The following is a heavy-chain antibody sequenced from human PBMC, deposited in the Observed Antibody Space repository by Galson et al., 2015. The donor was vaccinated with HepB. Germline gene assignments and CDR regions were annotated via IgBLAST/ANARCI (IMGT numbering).Heavy chain of an antibody. Sequence: SLRLSCAASGFTFVDYAMHWVRQAPGKGLEWVSSISWNSGSVAYADSVKGRFTISRDNAKNFLYLQLNRLRAEDTALYYCAKAAEDSSGYYYDPYYFDYWGQGTLVTVSS. CDR3: AKAAEDSSGYYYDPYYFDY. V-gene: IGHV3-9*01. D-gene: IGHD3-22*01. CDR2: ISWNSGSV. J-gene: IGHJ4*02. CDR1: GFTFVDYA.